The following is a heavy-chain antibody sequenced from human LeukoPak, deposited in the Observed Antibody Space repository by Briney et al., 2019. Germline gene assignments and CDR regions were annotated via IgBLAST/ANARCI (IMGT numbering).Heavy chain of an antibody. V-gene: IGHV1-46*01. CDR3: ARDNSVRDEAWWFNP. J-gene: IGHJ5*02. CDR1: GYTFTSNY. Sequence: ASVKVSCKAFGYTFTSNYMHWVRQAPGQGPEWIGVISPSGGSTTYAQRFQGRVTLTRDMSTSTDYLELSSLRSEDTAVYYCARDNSVRDEAWWFNPWGQGTLVTVSS. CDR2: ISPSGGST. D-gene: IGHD5-24*01.